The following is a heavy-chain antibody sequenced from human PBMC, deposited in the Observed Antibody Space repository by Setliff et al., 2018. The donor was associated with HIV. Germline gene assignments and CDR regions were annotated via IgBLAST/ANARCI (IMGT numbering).Heavy chain of an antibody. V-gene: IGHV4-59*08. CDR1: SDSIRFYY. CDR3: ARIKAFGSGSYPLDF. J-gene: IGHJ4*02. CDR2: IYYTGST. Sequence: SETLSLTCTVSSDSIRFYYWTWIRQPPGKGLEWIGNIYYTGSTNYNPSLKSRITISLDTSKSHFSLKLHSVTAADTAVYYCARIKAFGSGSYPLDFWGQGTPVTVSS. D-gene: IGHD3-10*01.